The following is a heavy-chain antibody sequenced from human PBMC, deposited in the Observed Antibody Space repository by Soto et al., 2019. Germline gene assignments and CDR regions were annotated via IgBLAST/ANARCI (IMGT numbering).Heavy chain of an antibody. Sequence: SGPTLVNPTQTLTLTCTFSGFSLSTSGVGVGWIRQPPGKALEWLALIYWDDDKRYSPSLKSRLTITKDTSKNQVVLTMTNMDPVDTATYYCAHKPRTAGTPYYYYGMDVWGQGTTVTVS. CDR1: GFSLSTSGVG. J-gene: IGHJ6*02. D-gene: IGHD6-13*01. CDR3: AHKPRTAGTPYYYYGMDV. CDR2: IYWDDDK. V-gene: IGHV2-5*02.